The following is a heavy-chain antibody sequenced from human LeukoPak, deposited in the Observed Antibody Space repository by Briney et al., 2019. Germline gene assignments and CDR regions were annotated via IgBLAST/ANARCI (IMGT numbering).Heavy chain of an antibody. J-gene: IGHJ6*03. CDR2: INAGNGNT. D-gene: IGHD3-9*01. V-gene: IGHV1-3*03. CDR1: GYTFTSYA. CDR3: ARGDILTGESRYYYYYYMDV. Sequence: ASVPVSCKASGYTFTSYAMHWVRQAPGQRLEWMGWINAGNGNTKYSQEFQGRVTITRDTSAITAYMELSSLRSEDMAVYYCARGDILTGESRYYYYYYMDVWGKGTTVTVSS.